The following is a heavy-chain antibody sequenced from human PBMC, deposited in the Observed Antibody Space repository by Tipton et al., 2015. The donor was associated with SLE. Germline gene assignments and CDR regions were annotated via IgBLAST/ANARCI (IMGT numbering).Heavy chain of an antibody. Sequence: GLVKPSETLSLTCAVYGGSFSGYYWSWIRQPPGKGLEWIGEINHSGSTNYNPSLKSRVTISVDTSKNQFSLKLTSVTAADTAVYYCARKLGRGAFDIWGQGTMVTVSS. V-gene: IGHV4-34*01. CDR3: ARKLGRGAFDI. CDR2: INHSGST. CDR1: GGSFSGYY. D-gene: IGHD7-27*01. J-gene: IGHJ3*02.